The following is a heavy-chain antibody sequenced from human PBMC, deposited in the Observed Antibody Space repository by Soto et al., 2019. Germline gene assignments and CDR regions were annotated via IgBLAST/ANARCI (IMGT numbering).Heavy chain of an antibody. CDR2: INPSGGST. D-gene: IGHD3-3*01. V-gene: IGHV1-46*01. CDR1: GYTFTSYY. J-gene: IGHJ6*02. CDR3: AREFGITIFGVVITPDYYYGMDV. Sequence: ASVKVSCKASGYTFTSYYMHWVRQAPGQGLEWMGIINPSGGSTSYAQKFQGRVTMTRDTSTSTVYMELSSLRSEDTAVYYCAREFGITIFGVVITPDYYYGMDVWGQGTTVTVS.